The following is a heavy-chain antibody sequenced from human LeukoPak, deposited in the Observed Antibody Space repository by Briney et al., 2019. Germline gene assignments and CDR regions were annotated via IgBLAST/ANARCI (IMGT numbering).Heavy chain of an antibody. V-gene: IGHV1-69*04. CDR2: IIPILGIA. J-gene: IGHJ4*02. D-gene: IGHD3-10*01. CDR3: AMGTYYYAERDY. CDR1: GGTFSSYA. Sequence: SVKVSCKASGGTFSSYAISWVRQAPGQGLEWMGRIIPILGIANYAQKFQGRVTITADKSTGTAYMELSSLRSEDTAVYYCAMGTYYYAERDYWGQGTLVTVSS.